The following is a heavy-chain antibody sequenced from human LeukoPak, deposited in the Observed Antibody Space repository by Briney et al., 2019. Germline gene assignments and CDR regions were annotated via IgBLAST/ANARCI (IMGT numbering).Heavy chain of an antibody. CDR3: ARAVVAATPIDY. V-gene: IGHV1-18*01. Sequence: ASVKVSCKASGYTFTSYGISWVRQAPGQGLEWMGWISAYNGNTNYAQKLQGRVTMTTDTSTSTASMELRSLRSDDTAVYYCARAVVAATPIDYWGQGTLVTVSS. CDR2: ISAYNGNT. D-gene: IGHD2-15*01. CDR1: GYTFTSYG. J-gene: IGHJ4*02.